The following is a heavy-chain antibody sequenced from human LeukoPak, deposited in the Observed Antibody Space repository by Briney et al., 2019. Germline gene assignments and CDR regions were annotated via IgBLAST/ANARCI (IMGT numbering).Heavy chain of an antibody. D-gene: IGHD2-2*01. CDR2: IIPIFGTP. CDR3: ATQLGYCSSTSCATQGRYYYYYYMDV. J-gene: IGHJ6*03. CDR1: GGTFSSYA. V-gene: IGHV1-69*05. Sequence: SVKVSCKASGGTFSSYAISWVRQAPGQGLEGMGGIIPIFGTPNYAQKFQGRVTITTDESTSTAYMELSSMRSEDTAVYYCATQLGYCSSTSCATQGRYYYYYYMDVWGKGTTVTVSS.